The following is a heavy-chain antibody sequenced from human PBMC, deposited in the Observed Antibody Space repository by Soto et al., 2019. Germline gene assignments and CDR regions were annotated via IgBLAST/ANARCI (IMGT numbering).Heavy chain of an antibody. CDR3: ARKTNDCSSTSCSYYYYYMDV. J-gene: IGHJ6*03. Sequence: SETLSLTCTVSGGSFSSSSYYWGWIRQPPGKGLEWIGSIYYSGSTYYNPSLKSRVTISVDTSKNQFSLKLSSVTAADTAVYYCARKTNDCSSTSCSYYYYYMDVWGKGTTVTVSS. V-gene: IGHV4-39*01. CDR2: IYYSGST. D-gene: IGHD2-2*01. CDR1: GGSFSSSSYY.